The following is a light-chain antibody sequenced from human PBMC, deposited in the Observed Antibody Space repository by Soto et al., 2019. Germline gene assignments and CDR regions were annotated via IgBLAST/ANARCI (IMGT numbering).Light chain of an antibody. CDR3: SSYTSSSLV. CDR1: SSDVGGYNY. V-gene: IGLV2-14*01. J-gene: IGLJ1*01. Sequence: QSVLTQPASVSGSPGQSITISCTGTSSDVGGYNYVSWYQQHPGKAPKLMIYDVSNRPSGVSNRFSGSKSGNTASLTISGLQAEDEADYYCSSYTSSSLVFGTGTKVTV. CDR2: DVS.